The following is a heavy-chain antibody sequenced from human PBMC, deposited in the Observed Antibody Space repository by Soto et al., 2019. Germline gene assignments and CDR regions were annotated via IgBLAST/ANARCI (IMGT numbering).Heavy chain of an antibody. CDR2: VSYDGNNE. D-gene: IGHD3-3*01. CDR3: AKTITTPAVSSYSRDSTGRGALIDY. V-gene: IGHV3-30*18. J-gene: IGHJ4*02. CDR1: GFTFSSYG. Sequence: QVQLVESGGGVVQPGRSLRLSCAASGFTFSSYGMHWVRQAPGKRLEWVAVVSYDGNNEYYADSVKDRFTISRDNSKNTLYLQMNSLRAEDTAMYYCAKTITTPAVSSYSRDSTGRGALIDYWGQGTLVIVSS.